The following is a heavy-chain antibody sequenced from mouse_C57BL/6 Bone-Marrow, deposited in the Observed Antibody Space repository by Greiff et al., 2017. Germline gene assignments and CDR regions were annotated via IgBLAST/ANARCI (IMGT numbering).Heavy chain of an antibody. V-gene: IGHV2-2*03. Sequence: QVQLQQSGPGLVQPSQSLSITCTASGFSLTSYGVHWVRQSPGKGLEWMGVIWSGGSTDYNAAFISRMGISTDNSYSQVFFKMNRLQSYDTAIYYCARLYYVTLYFDYWGQGTTLTVSS. CDR2: IWSGGST. D-gene: IGHD1-1*01. J-gene: IGHJ2*01. CDR1: GFSLTSYG. CDR3: ARLYYVTLYFDY.